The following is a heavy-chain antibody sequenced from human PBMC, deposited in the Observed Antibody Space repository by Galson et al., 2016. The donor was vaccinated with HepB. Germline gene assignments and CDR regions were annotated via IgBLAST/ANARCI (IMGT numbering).Heavy chain of an antibody. CDR3: TTVRYSRYISYPSSLYCGIDC. CDR1: GFTFSNAW. J-gene: IGHJ6*02. V-gene: IGHV3-15*01. Sequence: SLRLSCAASGFTFSNAWMNWVRQAPGKGLEWVGRVKSKTGGGTIDYAAPVKGRFTISRDDSKNTLYLQMNSLKTEDSAVYYCTTVRYSRYISYPSSLYCGIDCWGQGTPVTVSS. D-gene: IGHD5-12*01. CDR2: VKSKTGGGTI.